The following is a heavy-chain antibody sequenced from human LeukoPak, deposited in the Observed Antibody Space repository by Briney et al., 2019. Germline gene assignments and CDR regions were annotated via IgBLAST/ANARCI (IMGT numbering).Heavy chain of an antibody. J-gene: IGHJ6*02. CDR2: MNPNSGNT. CDR3: ARVGRYCSSTSCYLGGYYYYGMDV. CDR1: GYTFTSYD. Sequence: ASVKVSCKASGYTFTSYDINWVRQATGQGLEWMGWMNPNSGNTGYAQKFQGRVTMTRNTSISTAYMELSSLRSEDTAVYHCARVGRYCSSTSCYLGGYYYYGMDVWGQGTTVTVSS. D-gene: IGHD2-2*01. V-gene: IGHV1-8*01.